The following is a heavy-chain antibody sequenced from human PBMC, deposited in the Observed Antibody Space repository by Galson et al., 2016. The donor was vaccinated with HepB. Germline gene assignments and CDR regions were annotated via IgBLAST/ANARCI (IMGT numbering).Heavy chain of an antibody. CDR1: GGSFSGYH. Sequence: ETLSLTCGVYGGSFSGYHWSWVRQPPGKGLEWIGSIYYSGDSYYNPSLKSRLTISVDTSKNQFSLNLRSVTAADTAVYYCARLPPYDSSGYYGWYFDLWGRGTLVIVSS. D-gene: IGHD3-22*01. J-gene: IGHJ2*01. CDR3: ARLPPYDSSGYYGWYFDL. V-gene: IGHV4-34*01. CDR2: IYYSGDS.